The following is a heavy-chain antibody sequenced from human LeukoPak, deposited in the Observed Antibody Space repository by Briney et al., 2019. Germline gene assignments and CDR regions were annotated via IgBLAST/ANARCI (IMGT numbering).Heavy chain of an antibody. CDR3: ARDQPNTGFDFDY. V-gene: IGHV3-48*04. J-gene: IGHJ4*02. CDR2: ITDNSNTI. Sequence: GGSLRLSCAASGFTFSTYSMNWVRQAPGKGLEWLSYITDNSNTIYYADSVKGRFTISRDNAKNSLYVQMNSLRAEDTAVYYCARDQPNTGFDFDYWGQGTLVTVSS. D-gene: IGHD2-8*01. CDR1: GFTFSTYS.